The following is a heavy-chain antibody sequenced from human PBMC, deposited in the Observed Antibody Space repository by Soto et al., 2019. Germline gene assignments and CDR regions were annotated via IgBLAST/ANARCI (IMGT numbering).Heavy chain of an antibody. V-gene: IGHV3-23*01. CDR1: GFTFSSYA. CDR2: ISGSGGST. Sequence: EVQLLESGGGLVQPGGSLRLSCAASGFTFSSYAMSWVRQAPGKGLEWVSAISGSGGSTYYADSVKGRFTISSDNSKNTLYLQMNSLRADDTAVYYCAKDKWLQSYRGFDYWGQGTLVTVSS. D-gene: IGHD5-12*01. J-gene: IGHJ4*02. CDR3: AKDKWLQSYRGFDY.